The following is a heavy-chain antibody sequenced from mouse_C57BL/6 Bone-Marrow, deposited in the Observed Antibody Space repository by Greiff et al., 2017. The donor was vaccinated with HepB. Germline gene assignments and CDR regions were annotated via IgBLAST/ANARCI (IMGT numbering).Heavy chain of an antibody. V-gene: IGHV7-3*01. CDR3: ARYLNYYGSSYYFDY. Sequence: EVHLVESGGGLVQPGGSLSLSCAASGFTFTDYYMSWVRQPPGKALEWLGFIRNKANGYTTEYSASVKGRFTISRDNSQSILYLQMNALRAEDSATYYCARYLNYYGSSYYFDYWGQGTTLTVSS. CDR2: IRNKANGYTT. D-gene: IGHD1-1*01. CDR1: GFTFTDYY. J-gene: IGHJ2*01.